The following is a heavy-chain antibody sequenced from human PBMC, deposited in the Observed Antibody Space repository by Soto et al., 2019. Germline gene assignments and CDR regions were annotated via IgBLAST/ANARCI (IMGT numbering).Heavy chain of an antibody. V-gene: IGHV1-2*04. CDR2: INPNSGGT. D-gene: IGHD2-2*02. CDR3: ARADIVVVPAAISYFDY. Sequence: ASVKVSCKASGYTFTGYYMHWVRQAPGQGLEWMGWINPNSGGTNYAQKFQGWVTMTRDTSISTAYMELSRLRSDDTAVYYCARADIVVVPAAISYFDYWGQGTLVTVSS. J-gene: IGHJ4*02. CDR1: GYTFTGYY.